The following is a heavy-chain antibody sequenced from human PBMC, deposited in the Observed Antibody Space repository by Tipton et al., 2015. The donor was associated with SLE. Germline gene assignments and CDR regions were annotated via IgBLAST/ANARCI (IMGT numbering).Heavy chain of an antibody. V-gene: IGHV4-34*01. CDR1: GGSFSGYY. CDR3: ARLGYSISYYYYMDV. D-gene: IGHD4-11*01. Sequence: TLSLTCAVYGGSFSGYYWSWIRQPPGKGLEWIGEINHSGSTNYNPSLKSRVTISVDTSKNQFSLKLGSVTAADTAVYYCARLGYSISYYYYMDVWGKGTTVTVSS. CDR2: INHSGST. J-gene: IGHJ6*03.